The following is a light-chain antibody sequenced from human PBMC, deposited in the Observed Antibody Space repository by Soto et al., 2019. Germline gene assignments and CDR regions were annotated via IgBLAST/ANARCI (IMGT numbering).Light chain of an antibody. Sequence: IPITPSPSTPSASLGDRITITFPASQSISSWLAWYQQKPGKAPKLLIYKASTLKSGVPSRFSGSGSGTDFTLTISSLQSEDFAVYYCQQYNKGPVTFGQGTKVDIK. CDR1: QSISSW. V-gene: IGKV1-5*03. CDR2: KAS. CDR3: QQYNKGPVT. J-gene: IGKJ1*01.